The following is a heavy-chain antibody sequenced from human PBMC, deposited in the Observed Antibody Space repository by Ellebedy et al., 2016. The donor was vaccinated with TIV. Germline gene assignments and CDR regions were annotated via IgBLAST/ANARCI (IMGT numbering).Heavy chain of an antibody. J-gene: IGHJ4*02. CDR3: AREDQYPGLDLDY. CDR1: GFTFKSFW. V-gene: IGHV3-74*01. D-gene: IGHD2/OR15-2a*01. Sequence: GESLKISXAASGFTFKSFWMHWVRQAPGKGLVWVSRIKGDGSFTNYADSVKGRFTISRDNAKNTLYLQVSSLRAEDTALYHCAREDQYPGLDLDYWGQGTLVTVSS. CDR2: IKGDGSFT.